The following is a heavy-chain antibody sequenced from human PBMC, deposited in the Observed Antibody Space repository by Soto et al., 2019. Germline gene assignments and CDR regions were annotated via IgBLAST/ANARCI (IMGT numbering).Heavy chain of an antibody. CDR1: ELTFRNEW. J-gene: IGHJ4*02. D-gene: IGHD3-3*01. CDR3: ATHSRFKKDY. V-gene: IGHV3-7*02. CDR2: INEHGSET. Sequence: EVQLVQSGGDLVQPGGSLRLSCVVSELTFRNEWMTWVRQAPGKGLEWVANINEHGSETYYVDSVKGRFIISRDNAKNSVFLQMNSLRAEDTAVYYCATHSRFKKDYWGQGTLVTVSS.